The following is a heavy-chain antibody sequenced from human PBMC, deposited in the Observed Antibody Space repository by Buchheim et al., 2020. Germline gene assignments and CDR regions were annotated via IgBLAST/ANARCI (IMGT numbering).Heavy chain of an antibody. D-gene: IGHD2-21*02. CDR1: GFTFSSYA. CDR2: ISYDGSNK. Sequence: QVQLVESGGGVVQPGRSLRLSCAASGFTFSSYAMHWVRQAPGKGLEWVAVISYDGSNKYYADSVKGRFTISRDNSKNTLYLQRNRLRAEDTAVYYCARAPDEVVTAKPEYFQHWGQGTL. V-gene: IGHV3-30*04. J-gene: IGHJ1*01. CDR3: ARAPDEVVTAKPEYFQH.